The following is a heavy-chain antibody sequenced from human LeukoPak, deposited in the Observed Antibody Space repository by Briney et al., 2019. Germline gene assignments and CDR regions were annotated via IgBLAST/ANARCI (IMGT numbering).Heavy chain of an antibody. CDR1: GFTVSSNY. D-gene: IGHD3-22*01. CDR3: AREKAYYYDSSGYSGVY. J-gene: IGHJ4*02. Sequence: GGSLRLSCAASGFTVSSNYMSWVHQAPGKGLEWVSVIYSGGSTYYADSVKGRFTISRDNSKNTLYLQMNSLRAEDTAVYYCAREKAYYYDSSGYSGVYWGQGTLVTVSS. V-gene: IGHV3-66*01. CDR2: IYSGGST.